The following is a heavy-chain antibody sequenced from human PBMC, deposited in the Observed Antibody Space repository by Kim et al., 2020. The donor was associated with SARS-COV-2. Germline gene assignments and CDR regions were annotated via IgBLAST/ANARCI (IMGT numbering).Heavy chain of an antibody. CDR2: INQSGST. Sequence: SETLSLTCAVYGGSFSGYYWSWMRQPPGKGLEWIGEINQSGSTSYNPSLKSRVTISVDTSKNQFSLKLTSVTAADTAVYFCARGPSYCSSTSCYELDYWG. CDR1: GGSFSGYY. CDR3: ARGPSYCSSTSCYELDY. V-gene: IGHV4-34*01. D-gene: IGHD2-2*01. J-gene: IGHJ4*01.